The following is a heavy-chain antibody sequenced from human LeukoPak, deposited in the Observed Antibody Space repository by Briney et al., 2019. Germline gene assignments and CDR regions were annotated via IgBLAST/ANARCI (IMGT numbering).Heavy chain of an antibody. V-gene: IGHV3-33*01. CDR3: ARLGSSWSFDH. CDR1: GFTFSSFG. J-gene: IGHJ4*02. CDR2: IWYDGSNK. Sequence: GRSLRLSCAASGFTFSSFGIYWFRQAPRKGLEWVAVIWYDGSNKYYADSVKGRFTISRDNSQNTLYLKMNSLRAEDTAVYYCARLGSSWSFDHWGQGTLVTVSS. D-gene: IGHD6-13*01.